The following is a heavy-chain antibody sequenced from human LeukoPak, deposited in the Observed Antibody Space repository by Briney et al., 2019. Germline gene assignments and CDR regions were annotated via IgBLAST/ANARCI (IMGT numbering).Heavy chain of an antibody. CDR3: ARDLHINVVTSGSTALDS. CDR1: GFTFDDHG. Sequence: PGGSLRLSCEAYGFTFDDHGMSWVRQAPGKGLEWVGGINWNGGRIGYAESFKGRFTISRDNAKSSLFLQMDSLRAEDTALYYCARDLHINVVTSGSTALDSWGLGTMVTVSS. V-gene: IGHV3-20*04. CDR2: INWNGGRI. D-gene: IGHD3-10*01. J-gene: IGHJ3*01.